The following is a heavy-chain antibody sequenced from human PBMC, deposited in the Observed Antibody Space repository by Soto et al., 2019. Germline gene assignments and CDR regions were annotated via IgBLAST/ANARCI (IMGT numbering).Heavy chain of an antibody. D-gene: IGHD3-9*01. Sequence: QVQLVQSGAEVKKPGSSVKVSCKASGGTFSSYTFSWVRQAPGQGLEWMGGIVPLFGSTNNGEIFQGRLTLTADESTTTVYMELTGLTSDDTAVYFCASDGDLVTSNRPRGPFEIWGQGTLVTVSS. CDR1: GGTFSSYT. CDR3: ASDGDLVTSNRPRGPFEI. V-gene: IGHV1-69*01. J-gene: IGHJ3*02. CDR2: IVPLFGST.